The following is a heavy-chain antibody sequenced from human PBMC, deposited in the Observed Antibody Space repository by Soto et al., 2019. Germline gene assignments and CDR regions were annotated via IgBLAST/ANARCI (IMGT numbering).Heavy chain of an antibody. CDR2: ISAYNGNT. D-gene: IGHD3-3*01. J-gene: IGHJ4*02. CDR3: ARYFWSGQLPFYFDQ. Sequence: GASVKVSCKASGYTFSSFGFSWVRQAPGQGLEWMGWISAYNGNTKYSQNLQGRVTMTIDTTTSSAYLEVRSLRSDDTAIYYCARYFWSGQLPFYFDQWGQGTLVTVSS. V-gene: IGHV1-18*01. CDR1: GYTFSSFG.